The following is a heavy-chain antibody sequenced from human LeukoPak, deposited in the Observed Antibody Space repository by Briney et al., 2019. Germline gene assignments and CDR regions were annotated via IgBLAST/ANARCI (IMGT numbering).Heavy chain of an antibody. V-gene: IGHV3-11*01. D-gene: IGHD6-6*01. J-gene: IGHJ6*03. CDR1: RLTFSDLY. Sequence: GRSQRLFCAVSRLTFSDLYTRWIRQAPGKGREWISYISSSSSTIYYTDSVKGRLTIARDNAKNSLYLQMNSLRAEDTAVYYCARSSIAYYYMDVWGKGTTVTVSS. CDR3: ARSSIAYYYMDV. CDR2: ISSSSSTI.